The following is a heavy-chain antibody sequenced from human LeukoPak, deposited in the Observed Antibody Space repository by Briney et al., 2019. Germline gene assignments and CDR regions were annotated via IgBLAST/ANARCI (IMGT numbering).Heavy chain of an antibody. V-gene: IGHV4-39*07. D-gene: IGHD3-22*01. CDR2: IYYSGST. CDR3: ARDPQYYYDSSGYPFDY. Sequence: SETLSLTCTVSGGSISSSSYYWGWIRQPPGKGLEWIGSIYYSGSTYYNPSLNSRVTISVDTSKNQFSLKLSSVTAADTAVYYCARDPQYYYDSSGYPFDYWGQGTLVTVSS. CDR1: GGSISSSSYY. J-gene: IGHJ4*02.